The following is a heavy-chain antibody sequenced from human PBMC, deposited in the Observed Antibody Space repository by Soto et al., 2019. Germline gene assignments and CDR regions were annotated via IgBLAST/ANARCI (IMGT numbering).Heavy chain of an antibody. D-gene: IGHD2-2*01. CDR2: ISGSGGST. CDR3: AKDLGDIVVVPAAIFDY. J-gene: IGHJ4*02. CDR1: GFTFSSYA. V-gene: IGHV3-23*01. Sequence: PGGSLRLSCAASGFTFSSYAMSWVRQAPGKGLEWVSAISGSGGSTYYADSVKGRFTISRDNSKNTLYLQMNSLRAEDTAVYYYAKDLGDIVVVPAAIFDYWGQGTLVTVSS.